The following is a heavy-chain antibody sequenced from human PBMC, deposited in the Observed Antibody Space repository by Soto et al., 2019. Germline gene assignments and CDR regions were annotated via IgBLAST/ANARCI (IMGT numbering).Heavy chain of an antibody. CDR3: VIEWAMCSGGSCSVDVFVI. CDR1: GGSISSGDYY. J-gene: IGHJ3*02. CDR2: IYYSGST. Sequence: QVQLQESGPGLVKPSQTLSLTCTVSGGSISSGDYYWSWIRQPPGKGLEWIGYIYYSGSTYYNPSLKSRVTVSVDTCNNQFFWRLGVITAPDTAVYSVVIEWAMCSGGSCSVDVFVIWGQGTMVTVSS. D-gene: IGHD2-15*01. V-gene: IGHV4-30-4*01.